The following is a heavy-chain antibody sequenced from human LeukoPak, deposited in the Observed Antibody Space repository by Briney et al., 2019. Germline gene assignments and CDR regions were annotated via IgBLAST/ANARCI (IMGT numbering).Heavy chain of an antibody. J-gene: IGHJ5*02. D-gene: IGHD6-19*01. Sequence: ASVKVSCKVSGYTLTELSMHWVRQAPGQGLEWMGRINPKSGGTNYAQKFQGRVTMTRDTSTSTAYMELSRLRSDDTAVYYCVFEVLSSGWVSWGQGTLVIASS. CDR1: GYTLTELS. CDR2: INPKSGGT. V-gene: IGHV1-2*06. CDR3: VFEVLSSGWVS.